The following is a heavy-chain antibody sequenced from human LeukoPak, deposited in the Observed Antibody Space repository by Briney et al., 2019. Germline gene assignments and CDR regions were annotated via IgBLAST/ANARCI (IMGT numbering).Heavy chain of an antibody. CDR2: IIPIFGTA. Sequence: SVKVSCKASGGTFSSYAISWVRQAPGQGLEWMGGIIPIFGTANYAQKFQGRVTITADESTSTAYMELSSLRSEDTAVYYCARSYCSSTSCAYYYYYYVDVWGKGTTVTVSS. J-gene: IGHJ6*03. CDR1: GGTFSSYA. D-gene: IGHD2-2*01. V-gene: IGHV1-69*13. CDR3: ARSYCSSTSCAYYYYYYVDV.